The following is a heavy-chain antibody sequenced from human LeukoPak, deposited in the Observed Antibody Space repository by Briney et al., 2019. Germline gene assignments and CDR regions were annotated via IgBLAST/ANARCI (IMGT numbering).Heavy chain of an antibody. D-gene: IGHD4-17*01. J-gene: IGHJ6*02. CDR3: ARDYADYYYGMDV. CDR1: GGSISNSSYY. Sequence: SETLSLTCIVSGGSISNSSYYWGWIRQPPGKGLEWIGSIYYSGSAYYNPSLKSRVTISVDTSKNQFSLKLTSVTAADTAVYYCARDYADYYYGMDVWGQGTTVTVSS. CDR2: IYYSGSA. V-gene: IGHV4-39*02.